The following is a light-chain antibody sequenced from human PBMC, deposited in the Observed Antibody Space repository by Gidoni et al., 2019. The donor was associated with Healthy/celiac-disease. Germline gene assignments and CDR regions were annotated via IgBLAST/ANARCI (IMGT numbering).Light chain of an antibody. V-gene: IGKV3-11*01. CDR2: DAS. CDR3: QQRSNWPPT. J-gene: IGKJ4*01. Sequence: EIVLTQSPATLYLSPGERATLSCRASQSVSSYLAWYQQKPGQAPRLPIYDASNRATGIPARFSGSGSGTDFTLTISSLEPEDFAVYYCQQRSNWPPTFGGGTKVEIK. CDR1: QSVSSY.